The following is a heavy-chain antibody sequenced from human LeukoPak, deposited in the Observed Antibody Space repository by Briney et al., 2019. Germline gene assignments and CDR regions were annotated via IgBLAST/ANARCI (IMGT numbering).Heavy chain of an antibody. Sequence: GRSLRLSCAASGFTFDDYAMQWVRQAPGQGLEWVTGISWNSGSIGHADSVKGRFTISRDNAKNSLYLQLHSRRAEDTALYYCAKLASSGSPDDAFDIWGQGTMVTVSS. D-gene: IGHD3-22*01. CDR1: GFTFDDYA. V-gene: IGHV3-9*01. CDR2: ISWNSGSI. CDR3: AKLASSGSPDDAFDI. J-gene: IGHJ3*02.